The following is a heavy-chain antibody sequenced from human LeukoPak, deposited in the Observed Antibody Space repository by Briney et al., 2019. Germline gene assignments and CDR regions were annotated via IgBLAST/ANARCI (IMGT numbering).Heavy chain of an antibody. V-gene: IGHV3-9*01. CDR2: ISWNSGSM. Sequence: GGSLRLSCAASGFTFDDYAMHWVRQAPGKGLEWVSGISWNSGSMDYADSVKGRFTISRDNAKNSLYLQMNSLRAEDTAVYYCARSAGYCSGGSCYSGAFDIWGQGTMVTVSS. D-gene: IGHD2-15*01. CDR3: ARSAGYCSGGSCYSGAFDI. J-gene: IGHJ3*02. CDR1: GFTFDDYA.